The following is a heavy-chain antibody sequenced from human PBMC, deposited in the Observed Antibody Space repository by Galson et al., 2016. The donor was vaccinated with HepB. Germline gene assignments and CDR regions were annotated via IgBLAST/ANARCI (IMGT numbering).Heavy chain of an antibody. CDR2: VIPMFRTP. D-gene: IGHD5-18*01. V-gene: IGHV1-69*13. CDR3: AREGPLLRYFDV. J-gene: IGHJ2*01. CDR1: GGSFSHG. Sequence: SVKVSCKASGGSFSHGVNWVRQAPGQGLEWMGGVIPMFRTPNYAHKFQGRLTITADEGTNTAYLELNSLSSEDTAVYYCAREGPLLRYFDVWGRGALVTVSS.